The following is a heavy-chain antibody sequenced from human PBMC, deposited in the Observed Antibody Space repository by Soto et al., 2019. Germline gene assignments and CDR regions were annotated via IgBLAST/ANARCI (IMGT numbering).Heavy chain of an antibody. Sequence: QLQLQESGPGLVKPSETLSLTCTVSGGSISSSSYYWGWIRQPPGKGLEWLGSIYYSGSTYYNPSLKSRVTISLDTSKNQFSLKLSAVTAADTAVYYCAADFWSGQDAFDIWGQGTMVTVSS. V-gene: IGHV4-39*01. CDR3: AADFWSGQDAFDI. CDR2: IYYSGST. J-gene: IGHJ3*02. D-gene: IGHD3-3*01. CDR1: GGSISSSSYY.